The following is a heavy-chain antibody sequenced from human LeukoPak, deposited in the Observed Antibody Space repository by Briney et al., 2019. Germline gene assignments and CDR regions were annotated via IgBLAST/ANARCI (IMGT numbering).Heavy chain of an antibody. CDR2: IYHSGST. V-gene: IGHV4-30-2*01. CDR1: GGSISSGGYS. J-gene: IGHJ4*02. CDR3: ARCSSSWYKAYFDY. D-gene: IGHD6-13*01. Sequence: SETLSLTCAVSGGSISSGGYSWSWIRQPPGKGLECIGYIYHSGSTYYNPSLKSRVTISVDRSKNQFSLKLSSVTAADTAVYYCARCSSSWYKAYFDYWGQGTLVTVSS.